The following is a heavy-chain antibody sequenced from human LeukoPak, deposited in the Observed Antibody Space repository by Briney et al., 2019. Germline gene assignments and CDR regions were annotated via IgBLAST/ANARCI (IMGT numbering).Heavy chain of an antibody. V-gene: IGHV3-23*01. CDR2: ISGRDGST. CDR3: ARENINHVLDY. D-gene: IGHD2/OR15-2a*01. Sequence: GGSLRLSCAASGFSFSNYAMSWVRQAPGKGLEWVSAISGRDGSTYYAGSVKGRFTISRDNSKNTLYLQMNSLRPEDTAVYYCARENINHVLDYWGQGTLVTVSS. CDR1: GFSFSNYA. J-gene: IGHJ4*02.